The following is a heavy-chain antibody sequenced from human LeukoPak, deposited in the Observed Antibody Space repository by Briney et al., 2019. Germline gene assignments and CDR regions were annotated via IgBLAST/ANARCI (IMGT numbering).Heavy chain of an antibody. D-gene: IGHD3-10*01. V-gene: IGHV1-2*02. CDR2: INPNSGGT. Sequence: ASVKVSCKASGYTFTGYYMHWVRQAPGQGLEWMGWINPNSGGTNYAQKFQGRVTMTRDTSISTAYMELSRLRSDDTAVYYCARVTYYYGSGSYLPPLEGMDVWGQGTTVTVSS. CDR1: GYTFTGYY. J-gene: IGHJ6*02. CDR3: ARVTYYYGSGSYLPPLEGMDV.